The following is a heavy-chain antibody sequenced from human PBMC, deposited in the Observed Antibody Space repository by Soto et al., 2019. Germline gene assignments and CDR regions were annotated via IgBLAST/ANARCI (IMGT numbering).Heavy chain of an antibody. J-gene: IGHJ4*02. CDR1: GGSFSGYY. CDR3: ARVLRGYSYGHVDY. D-gene: IGHD5-18*01. CDR2: INHSGST. V-gene: IGHV4-34*01. Sequence: QVQLQQWGAGLLKPSETLSLTCAVYGGSFSGYYWSWIRQPPGKGLEWIGEINHSGSTNYNPSLKSRVIISVDTSKNQFSLKLSSVTAADTAVYYCARVLRGYSYGHVDYWGQGTLVTVSS.